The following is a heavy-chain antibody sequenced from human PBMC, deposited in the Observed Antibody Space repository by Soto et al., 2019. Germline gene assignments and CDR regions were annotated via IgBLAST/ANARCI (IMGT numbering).Heavy chain of an antibody. J-gene: IGHJ6*03. Sequence: GRSIRLSCAASEFTFSSYAMSRVRQTPGKGLEWVSAISGSGGSTYYADSVKGRFTISRDNSKNTLYLQMNSLRAEDTAVYYCEKSPAAYYYYYYMDVWGKGTTVNVSS. CDR2: ISGSGGST. CDR1: EFTFSSYA. D-gene: IGHD6-13*01. V-gene: IGHV3-23*01. CDR3: EKSPAAYYYYYYMDV.